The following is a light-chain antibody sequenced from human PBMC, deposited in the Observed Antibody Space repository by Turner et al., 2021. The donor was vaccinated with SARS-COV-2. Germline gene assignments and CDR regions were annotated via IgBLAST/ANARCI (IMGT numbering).Light chain of an antibody. V-gene: IGKV3-20*01. CDR2: GAS. CDR3: QLYGTSPLLT. CDR1: QSVRSLN. Sequence: EVVLTQSPGTLSLSPGERATLSCKAGQSVRSLNFAWYQQKPGQAPRVLIYGASVRATGVPDRFSGTGSGTDFTLTISRLEPEDFAVYYCQLYGTSPLLTFGPGTKVEVK. J-gene: IGKJ3*01.